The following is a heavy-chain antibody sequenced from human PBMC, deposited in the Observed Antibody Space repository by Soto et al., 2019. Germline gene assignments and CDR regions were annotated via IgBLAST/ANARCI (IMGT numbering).Heavy chain of an antibody. V-gene: IGHV4-59*01. CDR1: SGSIRTSY. J-gene: IGHJ3*02. Sequence: QVQLQESGHGLVKPSETLSLTCTVPSGSIRTSYWTWIRQFPGKRLEWIAHIHNSGNTNSNPSLKSRVTISMDTSKNQISLRLTSVTAADTAMYYCARLQYTVVTPIDMWGQGTMVTVSS. CDR2: IHNSGNT. CDR3: ARLQYTVVTPIDM. D-gene: IGHD2-21*02.